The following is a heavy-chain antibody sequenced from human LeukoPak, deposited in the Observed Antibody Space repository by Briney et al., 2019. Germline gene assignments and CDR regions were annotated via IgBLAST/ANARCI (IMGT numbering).Heavy chain of an antibody. CDR1: GGSISSYY. CDR3: ARVGQTVAAGAYDY. CDR2: FFYSGSP. J-gene: IGHJ4*02. Sequence: SETLSLTCTVSGGSISSYYWSWIRQSPGKGLEWIGNFFYSGSPNYNPSLKSRVTESFDTSKNQFSLKLSSVTAADTAVYYCARVGQTVAAGAYDYWGQGPLVTVSS. V-gene: IGHV4-59*08. D-gene: IGHD6-13*01.